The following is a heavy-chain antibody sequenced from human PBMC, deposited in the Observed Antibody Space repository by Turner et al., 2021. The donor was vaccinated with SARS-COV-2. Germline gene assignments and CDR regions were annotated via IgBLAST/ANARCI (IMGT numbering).Heavy chain of an antibody. Sequence: QLQLQESGPGLAKSWETLSLTCTVSAGSISSSSYYWGWVRQPPGKGVEWIGYNYNSRSNNYTPTRKSRVTISEDTSKNQFSLKLSSVTDADAAVYYCARDPGEGSFDYWGQGTLVTVSS. J-gene: IGHJ4*02. CDR3: ARDPGEGSFDY. CDR2: NYNSRSN. D-gene: IGHD3-16*01. CDR1: AGSISSSSYY. V-gene: IGHV4-61*05.